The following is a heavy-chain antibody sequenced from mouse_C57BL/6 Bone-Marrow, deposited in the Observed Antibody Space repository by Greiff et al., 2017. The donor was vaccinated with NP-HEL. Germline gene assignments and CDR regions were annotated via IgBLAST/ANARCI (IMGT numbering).Heavy chain of an antibody. Sequence: QVQLQQSGAELAKPGASVKLSCKASGYTFTSYWMHWVKQRPGQGLEWIGYINPSSGYTKYNQKFKDKATLTADKSSSTAYMQLSSLTYEDSAVYYCANYYGRSYWYFDVWGTGTTVTVSS. CDR3: ANYYGRSYWYFDV. D-gene: IGHD1-1*01. V-gene: IGHV1-7*01. J-gene: IGHJ1*03. CDR1: GYTFTSYW. CDR2: INPSSGYT.